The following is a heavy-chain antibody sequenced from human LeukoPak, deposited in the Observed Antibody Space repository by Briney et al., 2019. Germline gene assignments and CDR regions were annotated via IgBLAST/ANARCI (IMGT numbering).Heavy chain of an antibody. CDR3: ARYADSSGYCGY. D-gene: IGHD3-22*01. CDR1: GYTFTGYY. CDR2: INPNSGGT. V-gene: IGHV1-2*02. J-gene: IGHJ4*02. Sequence: ASVKVSCKASGYTFTGYYMHWVRQAPGQGLEWMGWINPNSGGTNYAQKFQGRVTMTRDTSISTAYMELSRLRSDDTAVYYCARYADSSGYCGYWGQGTLVTVSS.